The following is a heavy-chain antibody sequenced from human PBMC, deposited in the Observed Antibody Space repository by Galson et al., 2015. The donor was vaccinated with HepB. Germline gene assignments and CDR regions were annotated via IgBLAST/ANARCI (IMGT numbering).Heavy chain of an antibody. Sequence: SVKVSCKASGYTFTGYHIHWVRKAPRQGLEWMGWINPSTDGKKYAQKFQDRVTMARDTSGSTTFMELTRLRSDDTAVYYCASGNWGFFDHWGQGTLVIVSS. D-gene: IGHD7-27*01. CDR3: ASGNWGFFDH. J-gene: IGHJ4*02. CDR1: GYTFTGYH. CDR2: INPSTDGK. V-gene: IGHV1-2*02.